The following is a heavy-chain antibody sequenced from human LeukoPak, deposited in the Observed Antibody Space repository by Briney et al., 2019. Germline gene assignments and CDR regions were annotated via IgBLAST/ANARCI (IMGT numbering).Heavy chain of an antibody. D-gene: IGHD2-2*01. CDR3: ARGTIIVVVPAAYNRFDP. Sequence: PGGSLRLSCAASGFTFSSYSMNWVRQAPGKGLEWVSYISSSSSTIYYADSVKGRFTISRDNAKNSLYLQMNSLRAEDTAVYYCARGTIIVVVPAAYNRFDPWGQGTLVTVSS. V-gene: IGHV3-48*01. J-gene: IGHJ5*02. CDR1: GFTFSSYS. CDR2: ISSSSSTI.